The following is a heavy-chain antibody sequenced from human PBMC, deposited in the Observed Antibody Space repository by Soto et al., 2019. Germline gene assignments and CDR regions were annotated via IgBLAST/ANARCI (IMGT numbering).Heavy chain of an antibody. D-gene: IGHD3-10*01. CDR2: IRDRAFSYAT. CDR1: GFVFKDSS. Sequence: EVLLVESGGGLVQPGGSLKLSCAASGFVFKDSSIHWVRQASGKGLEWVGRIRDRAFSYATAYAASVKGRFTISRDDSTNTAYLQMNSLKTEDTAIYYCTRLIIADQDYWGQGTLVTVSS. V-gene: IGHV3-73*01. J-gene: IGHJ4*02. CDR3: TRLIIADQDY.